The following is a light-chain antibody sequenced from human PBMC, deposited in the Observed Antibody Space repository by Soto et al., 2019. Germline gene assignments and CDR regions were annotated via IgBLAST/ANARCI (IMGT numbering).Light chain of an antibody. CDR2: DVS. CDR1: TSDVGDYNY. J-gene: IGLJ1*01. Sequence: QSALTQPASVSGSPGQSITISCTGTTSDVGDYNYVSWYQQHPGKAPKLIIYDVSNRPSGVSNRFSGSKSGNTASLTISGFRAEDEADYYCSSYTSSNTLYVFGPGTTVTVL. V-gene: IGLV2-14*01. CDR3: SSYTSSNTLYV.